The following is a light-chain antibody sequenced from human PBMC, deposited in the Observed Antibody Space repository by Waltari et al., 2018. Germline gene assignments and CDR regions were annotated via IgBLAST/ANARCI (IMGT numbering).Light chain of an antibody. J-gene: IGKJ2*01. CDR3: QQRSNWPPYT. CDR2: GAS. CDR1: QSVSDH. Sequence: EIVLTQSPATLSLSPGERATLSCWASQSVSDHLAWYQQKPGQAPRLLIYGASSRATGIPARFSGSGSGTDFTLTISSLEPEDFAVYYCQQRSNWPPYTFGQGTKLEIK. V-gene: IGKV3-11*01.